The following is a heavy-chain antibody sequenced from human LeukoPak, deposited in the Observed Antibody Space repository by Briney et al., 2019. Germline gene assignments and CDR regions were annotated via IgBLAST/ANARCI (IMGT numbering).Heavy chain of an antibody. CDR3: ARENDYALDY. V-gene: IGHV3-74*01. Sequence: GGSLRLSCAASGFTFSSYWMHWVRQAPGKGLVWVSRINSDGSNTSYGDSVKGRFTISRDNAKNTLYLQMNSLRAEDTAVYYCARENDYALDYWSQGTLVTVHS. J-gene: IGHJ4*02. CDR2: INSDGSNT. CDR1: GFTFSSYW. D-gene: IGHD4-17*01.